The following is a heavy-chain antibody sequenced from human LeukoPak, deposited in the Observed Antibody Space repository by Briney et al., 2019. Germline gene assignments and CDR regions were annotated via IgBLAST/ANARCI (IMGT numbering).Heavy chain of an antibody. J-gene: IGHJ4*02. CDR3: VRDREWDLQSLRYFDY. CDR1: GGSVSSVSYY. V-gene: IGHV4-61*01. CDR2: IYYSGST. D-gene: IGHD1-26*01. Sequence: SETLSLTCTVSGGSVSSVSYYWSWIRQPPGKGLEWIGYIYYSGSTNYNPSLESRVTISVDTSKNQFSLHLSSVTAADTAVYYCVRDREWDLQSLRYFDYWGQGTLVTVSS.